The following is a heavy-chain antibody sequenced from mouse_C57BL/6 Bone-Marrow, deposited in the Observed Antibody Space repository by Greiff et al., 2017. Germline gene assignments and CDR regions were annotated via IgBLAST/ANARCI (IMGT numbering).Heavy chain of an antibody. J-gene: IGHJ4*01. CDR3: ARSRVYDDAFDY. Sequence: VQLQQSGADLVRPGASLKLSCTASGFTFTSYGISWVRQTPGQGLEWIGAIDPRSGNTYYNEKFKGKSTLTADKSTSTAYMKLRSLTSEDSAVYFCARSRVYDDAFDYWGQGTSVTVSS. V-gene: IGHV1-81*01. D-gene: IGHD2-4*01. CDR1: GFTFTSYG. CDR2: IDPRSGNT.